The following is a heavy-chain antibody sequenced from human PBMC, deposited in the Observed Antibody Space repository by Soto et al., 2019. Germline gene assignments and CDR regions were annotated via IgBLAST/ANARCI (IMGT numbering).Heavy chain of an antibody. V-gene: IGHV1-18*01. CDR2: ISADNGNT. CDR3: ARGYWQQQLVPDWYFDL. CDR1: GYTFTSYG. D-gene: IGHD6-13*01. J-gene: IGHJ2*01. Sequence: QVQLVQSGAEVKKPGASVKVSCKASGYTFTSYGISWVRQAPGQGLEWMGWISADNGNTNYAQKLQGRVTMTTDTSTSTAYMELRSLRSDDTAVYYCARGYWQQQLVPDWYFDLWGRGTLVTVSS.